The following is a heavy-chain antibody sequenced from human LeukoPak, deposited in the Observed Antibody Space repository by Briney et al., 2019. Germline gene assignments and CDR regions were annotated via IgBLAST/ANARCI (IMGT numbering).Heavy chain of an antibody. CDR2: IYHSGST. CDR1: GYSISSGYY. V-gene: IGHV4-38-2*02. J-gene: IGHJ4*02. D-gene: IGHD3-9*01. CDR3: ARDIRYFDWLSPYFDY. Sequence: SETLSLTCTVSGYSISSGYYWGWIRQPPGKGLEWIGSIYHSGSTYYNPSLKSRVTISVDTSKNQFSLKLSSVTAADTAVYYCARDIRYFDWLSPYFDYWGQGTLVTVSS.